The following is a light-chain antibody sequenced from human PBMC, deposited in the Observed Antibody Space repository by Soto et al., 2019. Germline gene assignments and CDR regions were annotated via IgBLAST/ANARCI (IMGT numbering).Light chain of an antibody. Sequence: EIVMTQSPATLSVSPGERATLSCRPSQSISSNLAWYQQKPGLAPRLLFYAASTRATTIPARFSGSGSGTDFTLTISSLQSEDFAVYYCQQYNDWPWTLGQGTKV. CDR1: QSISSN. CDR3: QQYNDWPWT. V-gene: IGKV3-15*01. J-gene: IGKJ1*01. CDR2: AAS.